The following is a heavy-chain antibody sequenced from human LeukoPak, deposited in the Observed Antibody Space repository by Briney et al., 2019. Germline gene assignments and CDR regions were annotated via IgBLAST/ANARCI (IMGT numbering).Heavy chain of an antibody. CDR3: ARDPGEDYDFWSGYNSD. CDR2: IIPIFGTA. V-gene: IGHV1-69*13. Sequence: SVTVSCKASGYTFTSYYMHWVRQAPGQGLEWMGGIIPIFGTANYAQKFQGRVTITADESTSTAYMELSSLRPEDTAVYYCARDPGEDYDFWSGYNSDWGQGTLVTVSS. D-gene: IGHD3-3*01. CDR1: GYTFTSYY. J-gene: IGHJ4*02.